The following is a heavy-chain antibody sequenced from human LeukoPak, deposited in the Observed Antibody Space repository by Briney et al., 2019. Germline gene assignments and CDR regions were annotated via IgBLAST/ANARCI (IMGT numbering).Heavy chain of an antibody. CDR3: ASPLWIQLWTQGDDAFDI. Sequence: GGSLRLSCAASGFTFSSYWMSWVRQAPGKGLEWVANIKQDGSEKYYVDSVKGRFTISRDNAKNSLYLQMNSLRAEDTAVYYCASPLWIQLWTQGDDAFDIWGQGTMVTVSS. CDR2: IKQDGSEK. V-gene: IGHV3-7*01. J-gene: IGHJ3*02. CDR1: GFTFSSYW. D-gene: IGHD5-18*01.